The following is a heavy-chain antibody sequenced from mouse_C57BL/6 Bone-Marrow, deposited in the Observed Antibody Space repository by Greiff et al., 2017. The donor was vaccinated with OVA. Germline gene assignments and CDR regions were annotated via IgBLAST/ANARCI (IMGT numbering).Heavy chain of an antibody. CDR3: ARVPYSNYVDYYAMDY. J-gene: IGHJ4*01. CDR1: GFTFSDYY. CDR2: INYDGSST. V-gene: IGHV5-16*01. D-gene: IGHD2-5*01. Sequence: EVKLVESEGGLVQPGSSMKLSCTASGFTFSDYYMAWVRQVPEKGLEWVANINYDGSSTYYLDSLKSRFIISRDNAKNILYLQMSSLKSEDTATYYCARVPYSNYVDYYAMDYWGQGTSVTVSS.